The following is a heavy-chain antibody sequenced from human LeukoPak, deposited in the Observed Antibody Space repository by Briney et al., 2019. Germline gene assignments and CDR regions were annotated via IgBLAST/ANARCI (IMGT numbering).Heavy chain of an antibody. Sequence: PSETLSLTCTVSGGSISSSSYYWGWIRQPPGKGLEWIGSIYYSGSTYYNPSLKSRVTISVDTSKNQFSLKLSSVTAADTAVYYCARVVTGYSYGLGDAFDIWGQGTMVTVSS. CDR3: ARVVTGYSYGLGDAFDI. V-gene: IGHV4-39*07. CDR1: GGSISSSSYY. D-gene: IGHD5-18*01. CDR2: IYYSGST. J-gene: IGHJ3*02.